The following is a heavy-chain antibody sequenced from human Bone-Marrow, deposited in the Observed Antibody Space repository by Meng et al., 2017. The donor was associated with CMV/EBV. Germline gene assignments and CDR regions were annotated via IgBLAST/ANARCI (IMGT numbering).Heavy chain of an antibody. CDR3: ARGSSWELLGGGDY. CDR2: IRYDGSNK. Sequence: GESLKISCAASGFTFSSYGMHWVRQAPGKGLEWVAFIRYDGSNKYYADSVKGRFTISRDNSKNTLYLQMNSLRAEDTAVYYCARGSSWELLGGGDYWGQGTLVTVSS. J-gene: IGHJ4*02. CDR1: GFTFSSYG. D-gene: IGHD1-26*01. V-gene: IGHV3-30*02.